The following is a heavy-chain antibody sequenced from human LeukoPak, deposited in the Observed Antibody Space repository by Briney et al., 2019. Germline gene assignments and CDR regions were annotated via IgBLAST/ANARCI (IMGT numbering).Heavy chain of an antibody. D-gene: IGHD2-15*01. CDR3: ARDLGAATGAPWYYFDF. CDR2: INPNTGGT. V-gene: IGHV1-2*02. CDR1: GYTFTDYY. J-gene: IGHJ4*01. Sequence: ASVKVSCKASGYTFTDYYFHWVRQVPGQGLECMGWINPNTGGTNYPQKFQGRVTMTRDTSISAAYMELTSLRSDDTAVYYCARDLGAATGAPWYYFDFWGQGALVTVCS.